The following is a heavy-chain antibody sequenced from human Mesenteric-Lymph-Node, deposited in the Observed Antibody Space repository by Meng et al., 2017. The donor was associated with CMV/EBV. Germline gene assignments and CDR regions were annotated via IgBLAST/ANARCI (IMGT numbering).Heavy chain of an antibody. J-gene: IGHJ4*02. CDR3: ARGLYSSSSAPSGH. CDR2: ISYDGSNK. Sequence: GGSLRLSCAASGFLFNTYNIHWVRQAPGKGLEWVAVISYDGSNKHYADSVKGRFTISRDSSNDTLYLQMSSLRPEDTALYYCARGLYSSSSAPSGHWGQGTLVTVSS. D-gene: IGHD6-6*01. V-gene: IGHV3-30-3*01. CDR1: GFLFNTYN.